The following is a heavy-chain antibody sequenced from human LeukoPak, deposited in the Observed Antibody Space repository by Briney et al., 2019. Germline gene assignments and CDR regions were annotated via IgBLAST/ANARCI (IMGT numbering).Heavy chain of an antibody. CDR1: GYTFTTYG. V-gene: IGHV1-18*01. J-gene: IGHJ6*02. CDR2: ISAYNGNT. D-gene: IGHD2-8*01. CDR3: ARSGMVWPNGYGMDV. Sequence: ASVKVSCKASGYTFTTYGISWVRQAPGQGLEWMGWISAYNGNTNYAQKLQGRVTMTTDTSTSTAYMELRSLRSDDTAVYYCARSGMVWPNGYGMDVWGQGTTVTVSS.